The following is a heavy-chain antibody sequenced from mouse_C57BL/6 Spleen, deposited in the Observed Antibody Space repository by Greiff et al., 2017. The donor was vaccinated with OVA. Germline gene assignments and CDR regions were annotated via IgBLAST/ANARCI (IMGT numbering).Heavy chain of an antibody. J-gene: IGHJ1*03. CDR2: IDPYDSYT. Sequence: VQLQQPGAELVMPGASVTLSCKASGYTFTSYWMHWVKQRPGQGLEWIGEIDPYDSYTNYNQKFKGQFTLTVDKSSSPAYMQLSSQTSEDSAVYYCARSYYSNYGYFDVWGKGTTGTVSS. D-gene: IGHD2-5*01. CDR1: GYTFTSYW. V-gene: IGHV1-69*01. CDR3: ARSYYSNYGYFDV.